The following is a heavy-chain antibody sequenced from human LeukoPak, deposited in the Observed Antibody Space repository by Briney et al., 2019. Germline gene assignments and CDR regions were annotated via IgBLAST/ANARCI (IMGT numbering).Heavy chain of an antibody. V-gene: IGHV3-30*03. J-gene: IGHJ6*02. Sequence: GTSLRLSCAASGFTFSSHGMHWVRQAPGMGLEWVALILYDGSNEYYADSVQGRFTISRDNSKNTLYLQMNSLRAEDTAVYYCARGFLWFGELFSYYYYGMDVWGQGTTVTVSS. CDR3: ARGFLWFGELFSYYYYGMDV. D-gene: IGHD3-10*01. CDR1: GFTFSSHG. CDR2: ILYDGSNE.